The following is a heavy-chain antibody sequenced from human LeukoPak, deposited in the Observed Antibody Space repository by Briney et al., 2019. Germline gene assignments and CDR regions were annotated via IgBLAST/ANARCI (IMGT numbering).Heavy chain of an antibody. Sequence: GGSLRLSCAASGFTFSTYWMHWVRQAPGKGLVWVSRIKSDGRSTSYADFARGRFTISRDNAKNTLYLQTNSLRAEDTAVYYCARAMAVTALDSWGQGTLVTVSS. CDR2: IKSDGRST. J-gene: IGHJ4*02. CDR3: ARAMAVTALDS. V-gene: IGHV3-74*01. CDR1: GFTFSTYW. D-gene: IGHD2-21*02.